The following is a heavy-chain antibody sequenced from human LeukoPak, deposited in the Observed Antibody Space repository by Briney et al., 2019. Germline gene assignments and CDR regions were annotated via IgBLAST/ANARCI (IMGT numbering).Heavy chain of an antibody. CDR1: GFTFSDYY. Sequence: GGSLRLSCAASGFTFSDYYMSWIRQSPGKELEWVSYISSSGSTIYYADSVKGRFTISRDNAKNSLYLQMNSLRAEDTAVYHCAKVLSGSYGDLIDYWGQGTLVTVSS. D-gene: IGHD1-26*01. V-gene: IGHV3-11*04. J-gene: IGHJ4*02. CDR2: ISSSGSTI. CDR3: AKVLSGSYGDLIDY.